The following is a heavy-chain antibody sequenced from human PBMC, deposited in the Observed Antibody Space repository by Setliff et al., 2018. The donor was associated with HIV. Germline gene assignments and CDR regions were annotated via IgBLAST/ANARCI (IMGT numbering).Heavy chain of an antibody. CDR2: LRYDGTTR. V-gene: IGHV3-30*02. D-gene: IGHD2-21*02. CDR1: GFTVTDYG. Sequence: GGSLRLSCIASGFTVTDYGMHWVRQTPGKGLEWVAFLRYDGTTRYHADSVKGRFTISRDNSKNTLYLQMSRLRNEDTAVYYCVKAGDPTGFFYYYMDVWGKGTTVTVSS. J-gene: IGHJ6*03. CDR3: VKAGDPTGFFYYYMDV.